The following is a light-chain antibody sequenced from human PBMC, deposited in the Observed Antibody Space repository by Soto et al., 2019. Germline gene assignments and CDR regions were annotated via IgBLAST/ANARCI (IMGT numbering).Light chain of an antibody. CDR3: QQYDRCHHT. Sequence: IVMTQSPATLSVSSGERATLSCMASQNLSRNLAWYQQRPGQAPRRLIHGASTRATGVPARFRGSGSGTDFTLTNSRLQSEDFAVDYFQQYDRCHHTVGQGTKLQIK. J-gene: IGKJ2*01. CDR1: QNLSRN. V-gene: IGKV3-15*01. CDR2: GAS.